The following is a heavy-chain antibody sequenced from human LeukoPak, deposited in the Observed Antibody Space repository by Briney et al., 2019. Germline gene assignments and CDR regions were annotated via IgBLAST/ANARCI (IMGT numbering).Heavy chain of an antibody. Sequence: GASVKVSCKASGYTFTSYDINWVRQATGQGLEWMGWMNPNSGNTGYAQKFQGRVTMTRNTSISTAYMELSSLRSEDTAVYYCARMWKGVRYFDWLTNYYYMDVWGKGTTVTISS. V-gene: IGHV1-8*01. CDR1: GYTFTSYD. D-gene: IGHD3-9*01. CDR3: ARMWKGVRYFDWLTNYYYMDV. CDR2: MNPNSGNT. J-gene: IGHJ6*03.